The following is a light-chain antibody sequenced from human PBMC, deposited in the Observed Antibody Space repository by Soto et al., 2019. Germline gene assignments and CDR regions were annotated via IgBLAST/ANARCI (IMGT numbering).Light chain of an antibody. CDR1: QSVSSSY. V-gene: IGKV3-20*01. CDR3: QHYNNYTWT. CDR2: GAS. Sequence: EIVLTQSACTLSWSPGERATLSWRASQSVSSSYLAWYQQKHGQAPRLLIYGASSRATGIPDRFSGSGYGTEFTLTISSLQPDDFATYYCQHYNNYTWTFGQGTKVDIK. J-gene: IGKJ1*01.